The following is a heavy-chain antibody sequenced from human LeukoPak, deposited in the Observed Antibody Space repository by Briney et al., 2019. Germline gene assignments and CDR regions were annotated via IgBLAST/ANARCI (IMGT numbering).Heavy chain of an antibody. CDR2: INHSGST. Sequence: PSETLSLTCAVYGGSFSGYYWSWIRQPPGKGLEWIGEINHSGSTNYNPSLKSRVTISVDTPKNQFSLKLTAVTAADTAVYYCARSAYSSAGLYYYYYMDVWGRGTPVTVSS. CDR3: ARSAYSSAGLYYYYYMDV. D-gene: IGHD3-22*01. V-gene: IGHV4-34*01. CDR1: GGSFSGYY. J-gene: IGHJ6*03.